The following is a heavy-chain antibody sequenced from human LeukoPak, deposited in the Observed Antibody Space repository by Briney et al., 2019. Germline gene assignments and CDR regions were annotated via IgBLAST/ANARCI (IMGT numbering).Heavy chain of an antibody. V-gene: IGHV3-30*18. CDR3: AKGEGLLWFGESSDY. CDR1: GSTFSSYG. D-gene: IGHD3-10*01. Sequence: GGPLRLSCAASGSTFSSYGMHWVRQAPGKGLEWVAVIPYDGSNKYYADSVKGRFTISRDNSKNTLYLQMNSLRAEDTAVYYCAKGEGLLWFGESSDYWGQGTLVTVSS. J-gene: IGHJ4*02. CDR2: IPYDGSNK.